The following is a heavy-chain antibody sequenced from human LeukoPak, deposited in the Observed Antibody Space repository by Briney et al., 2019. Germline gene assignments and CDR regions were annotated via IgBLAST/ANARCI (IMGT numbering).Heavy chain of an antibody. CDR3: ARDDYLYGDYGRYFDY. J-gene: IGHJ4*02. D-gene: IGHD4-17*01. CDR1: GGTFSSYA. V-gene: IGHV1-18*01. CDR2: ISAYNGNT. Sequence: ASVKVSCKASGGTFSSYAISWVRQAPGQGLEWMGWISAYNGNTNYAQKLQGRVTMTTDTSTSTAYMELRSLRSDDTAVYYCARDDYLYGDYGRYFDYWGQGTLVTVSS.